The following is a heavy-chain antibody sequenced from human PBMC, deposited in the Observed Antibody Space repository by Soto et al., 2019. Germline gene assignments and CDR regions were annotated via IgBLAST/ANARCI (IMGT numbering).Heavy chain of an antibody. CDR1: GYTFTSNY. V-gene: IGHV1-46*01. CDR3: ARDRRHSSGLLDN. Sequence: QVQLVQSGAEVKMPGASVKLSCKASGYTFTSNYIHWVRQAHGRGLEWMGLINPSGGVTSHNCAQTVQGRGTMTVDTSTTTVYMELSRLRSEDTAVYYCARDRRHSSGLLDNWGQGALVTFSS. D-gene: IGHD3-22*01. J-gene: IGHJ4*02. CDR2: INPSGGVT.